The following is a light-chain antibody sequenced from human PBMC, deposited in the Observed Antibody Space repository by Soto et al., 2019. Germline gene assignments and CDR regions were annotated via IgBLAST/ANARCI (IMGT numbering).Light chain of an antibody. CDR3: QQYNSYSWT. CDR1: QSISSW. CDR2: DAS. Sequence: DIQMTQSPSTLSASVGDRVTITCRASQSISSWLAWYQQKPGKAPKLLIYDASSLERGVPSRFSGSGSGTEFTLTISSLQPDDVETYYCQQYNSYSWTFGQGTKVDI. V-gene: IGKV1-5*01. J-gene: IGKJ1*01.